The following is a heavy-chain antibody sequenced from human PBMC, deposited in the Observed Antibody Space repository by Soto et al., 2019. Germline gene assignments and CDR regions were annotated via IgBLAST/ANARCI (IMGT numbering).Heavy chain of an antibody. CDR1: GFTFSSYV. Sequence: QVQLVESGGGVVQPGRALRLSCAASGFTFSSYVMHLVRQAPGKGLEWVAVISYDGSNKDYADSVKGRFTVSRDKSKNTLYRQVNSLRAEDTAVYYCAKDKVPVVVTAPFDYWGQGTLVTVSS. CDR2: ISYDGSNK. J-gene: IGHJ4*02. D-gene: IGHD2-21*02. V-gene: IGHV3-30*18. CDR3: AKDKVPVVVTAPFDY.